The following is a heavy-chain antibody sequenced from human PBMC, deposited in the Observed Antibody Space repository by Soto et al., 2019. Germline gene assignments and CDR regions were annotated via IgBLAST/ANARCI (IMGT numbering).Heavy chain of an antibody. CDR1: GYSFTSYW. D-gene: IGHD3-22*01. V-gene: IGHV5-51*01. Sequence: GESLKISCKGSGYSFTSYWIGWVRQMPGKGLECMGIIYPGDSYTSYSPSFQGHVTISADKSISTAYLQWSSLKASDTAMYYCARPGYYDSSGYYFYYYGMDVSGQGTTVTVSS. J-gene: IGHJ6*02. CDR2: IYPGDSYT. CDR3: ARPGYYDSSGYYFYYYGMDV.